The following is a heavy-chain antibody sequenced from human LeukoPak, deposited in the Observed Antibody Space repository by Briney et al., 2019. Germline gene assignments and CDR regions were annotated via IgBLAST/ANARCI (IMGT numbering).Heavy chain of an antibody. J-gene: IGHJ4*02. V-gene: IGHV4-59*08. CDR2: IYYNGAT. CDR1: GGSISTYY. CDR3: ARRTVTNGWIRIDY. D-gene: IGHD6-19*01. Sequence: PSETLSLTCTVSGGSISTYYWSWIRQPPGKGLEWIGYIYYNGATDYNPSLKSRVTISVDTSKNEFSLKLSSVTAADTALYYCARRTVTNGWIRIDYWGQGSLVIVSS.